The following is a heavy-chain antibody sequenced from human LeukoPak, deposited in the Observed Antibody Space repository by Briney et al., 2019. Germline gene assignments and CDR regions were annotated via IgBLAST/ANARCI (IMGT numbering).Heavy chain of an antibody. CDR1: GYTFTSYG. V-gene: IGHV1-18*01. J-gene: IGHJ6*02. CDR2: ISAYNGNT. D-gene: IGHD1-7*01. CDR3: ARGAGTFSTEGYYYYYGMDV. Sequence: ASVKVSCKASGYTFTSYGISWVRQAPGQGLEWMGWISAYNGNTNYAQKLQGRVTMTTDTSTSTAYMELRSLRSDDTAAYYCARGAGTFSTEGYYYYYGMDVWGQGTTVTVSS.